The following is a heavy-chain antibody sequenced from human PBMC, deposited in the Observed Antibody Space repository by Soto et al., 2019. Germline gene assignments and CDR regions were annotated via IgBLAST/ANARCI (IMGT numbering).Heavy chain of an antibody. CDR3: ASIAVAGTSNAFDI. V-gene: IGHV3-7*03. CDR1: GFTFSSYW. J-gene: IGHJ3*02. Sequence: GGSLRLSCAASGFTFSSYWMSWVRQAPGKGLEWVANIKQDGSEKYYVDSVKGRFTLSRDNAKNSLYLQMNSLRAEDTAVYYCASIAVAGTSNAFDIWGQGTTVTVSS. D-gene: IGHD6-19*01. CDR2: IKQDGSEK.